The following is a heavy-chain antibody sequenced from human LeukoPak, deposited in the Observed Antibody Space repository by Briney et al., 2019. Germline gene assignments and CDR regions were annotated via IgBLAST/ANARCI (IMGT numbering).Heavy chain of an antibody. CDR2: IYSGGNT. CDR1: GFTFSSYS. CDR3: AKTDDLGSSPFDY. Sequence: GGSLRLSCAASGFTFSSYSMNWVRQAPGKGLEWVSIIYSGGNTYYADSVKGRFTISRDNSKNTLYLQMNSLRVEDTAVYYCAKTDDLGSSPFDYWGQGTLVTVSS. J-gene: IGHJ4*02. V-gene: IGHV3-53*01. D-gene: IGHD3-10*01.